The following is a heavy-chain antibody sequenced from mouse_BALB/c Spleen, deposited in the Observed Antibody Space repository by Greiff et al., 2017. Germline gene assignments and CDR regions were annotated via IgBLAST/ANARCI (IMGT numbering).Heavy chain of an antibody. CDR3: ARHGRYRYGSYWYFDV. V-gene: IGHV5-2*01. CDR1: EYEFPSHD. D-gene: IGHD2-14*01. J-gene: IGHJ1*01. Sequence: EVNLVESGGGLVQPGESLKLSCESNEYEFPSHDMSWVRKTPEKRLELVAAINSDGGSTYYPDTMERRFIISRDNTKKTLYLQMSSLRSEDTALYYCARHGRYRYGSYWYFDVWGAGTTVTVSS. CDR2: INSDGGST.